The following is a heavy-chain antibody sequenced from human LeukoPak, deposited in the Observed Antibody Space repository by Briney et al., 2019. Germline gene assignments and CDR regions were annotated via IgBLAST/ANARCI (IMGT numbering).Heavy chain of an antibody. CDR1: GGSISSGDYY. Sequence: SETLSLTCTVSGGSISSGDYYWSWIHQHPGKGLEWIGYIYYSGDTYYNPSLKSRVTISMDTSGNQFSLKLSSVTAADTAVYYCARAPRHTNSWYYFDYWGQGTLVSVSS. D-gene: IGHD2-2*01. CDR3: ARAPRHTNSWYYFDY. J-gene: IGHJ4*02. CDR2: IYYSGDT. V-gene: IGHV4-31*02.